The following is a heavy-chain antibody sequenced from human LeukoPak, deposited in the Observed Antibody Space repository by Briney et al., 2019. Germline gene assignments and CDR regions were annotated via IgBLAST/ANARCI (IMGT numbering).Heavy chain of an antibody. Sequence: ASVKVSCKASGYTFTSYGISWVRQAPGQGLEWMGWISAYNGNTNYAQKLQGRVTITTDESTSTAYMELSSLRSEDTAVYYCARDRSGSYYFDYWGQGTLVTVSS. CDR1: GYTFTSYG. CDR3: ARDRSGSYYFDY. V-gene: IGHV1-18*01. CDR2: ISAYNGNT. J-gene: IGHJ4*02. D-gene: IGHD1-26*01.